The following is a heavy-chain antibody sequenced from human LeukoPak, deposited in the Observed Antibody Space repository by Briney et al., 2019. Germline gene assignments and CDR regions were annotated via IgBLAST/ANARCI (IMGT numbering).Heavy chain of an antibody. J-gene: IGHJ4*02. Sequence: SETLSLTCAVYGGSFSGYYWSWIRQPPGKGLEWIGEINHSGSTNYNPSLKSRVTISVDTSKNQFSLKLSSVTAADTAVYYCARETRTYYYGSGSYKSTYYFDYWGQGTLVTVSS. CDR3: ARETRTYYYGSGSYKSTYYFDY. V-gene: IGHV4-34*09. D-gene: IGHD3-10*01. CDR1: GGSFSGYY. CDR2: INHSGST.